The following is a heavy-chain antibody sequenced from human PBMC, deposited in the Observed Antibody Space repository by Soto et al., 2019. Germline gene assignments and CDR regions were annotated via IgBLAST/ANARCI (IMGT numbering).Heavy chain of an antibody. D-gene: IGHD1-26*01. CDR1: GYSFATYW. V-gene: IGHV5-51*01. CDR2: IYPGDSDT. CDR3: APPNTNGWELRAAFDI. Sequence: GESLKISCKGSGYSFATYWIGWVRQMPGKGLEWMGIIYPGDSDTRYSPSFQGQVTLSADKSISTAYLQWRSLKASDTAMYYCAPPNTNGWELRAAFDIWGQGTMVTVSS. J-gene: IGHJ3*02.